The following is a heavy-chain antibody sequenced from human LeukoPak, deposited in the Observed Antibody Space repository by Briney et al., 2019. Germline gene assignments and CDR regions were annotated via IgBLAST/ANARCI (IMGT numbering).Heavy chain of an antibody. J-gene: IGHJ4*02. CDR2: ISSSSSDI. CDR3: ARDSAVYYAFWSGYPYYFDY. V-gene: IGHV3-21*01. D-gene: IGHD3-3*01. Sequence: GGPLRLSCAASGFTFSSYIMNWVRQAPGKGLDGVSSISSSSSDIYYQDSVKGRFPISRDNAKNSRYRQSNARKAEDTPVYFCARDSAVYYAFWSGYPYYFDYWGQGTLVTVSS. CDR1: GFTFSSYI.